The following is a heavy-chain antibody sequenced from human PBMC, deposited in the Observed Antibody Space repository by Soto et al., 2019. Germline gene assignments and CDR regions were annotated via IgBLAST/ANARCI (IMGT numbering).Heavy chain of an antibody. CDR2: ISFDGNIK. CDR1: GFTFSDYA. CDR3: ARAPRRDCTSLSCLGLYGLDV. J-gene: IGHJ6*02. D-gene: IGHD2-8*01. V-gene: IGHV3-30-3*01. Sequence: QVQLVESGGGVVQPGRSLRLSCAASGFTFSDYAMHWVRHVPGQGLEWVAVISFDGNIKYDADSVKGRFTISRDNSKNTLFLQMDSLKGEDTAVYSCARAPRRDCTSLSCLGLYGLDVWGQGTAVTVSS.